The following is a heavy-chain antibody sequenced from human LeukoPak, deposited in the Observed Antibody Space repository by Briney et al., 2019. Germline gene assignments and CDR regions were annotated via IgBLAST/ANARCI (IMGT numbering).Heavy chain of an antibody. D-gene: IGHD4-17*01. J-gene: IGHJ6*02. CDR2: ISSSSSYI. Sequence: GGSLRLSCAASGFTFSSYSMNWVRQAPGKGLEWVSSISSSSSYIYYADSVKGRFTISRDNAKNSLYLQMNSLRAEDTAVYYRARDESLGDPPVYGMDVWGQGTTVTVSS. CDR1: GFTFSSYS. CDR3: ARDESLGDPPVYGMDV. V-gene: IGHV3-21*01.